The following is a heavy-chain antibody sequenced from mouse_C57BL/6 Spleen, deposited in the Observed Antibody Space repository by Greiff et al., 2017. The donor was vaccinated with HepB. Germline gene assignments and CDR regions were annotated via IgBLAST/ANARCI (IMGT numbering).Heavy chain of an antibody. CDR1: GYTFTSYT. CDR2: INPSSGYT. J-gene: IGHJ4*01. D-gene: IGHD2-1*01. Sequence: VQLVESGAELARPGASVKMSCKASGYTFTSYTMHWVKQRPGQGLEWIGYINPSSGYTKYNQKFKDKATLTADKSSSTAYMQLSSLTSEDSAVYYCAIYGNYAMDYWGQGTSVTVSS. CDR3: AIYGNYAMDY. V-gene: IGHV1-4*01.